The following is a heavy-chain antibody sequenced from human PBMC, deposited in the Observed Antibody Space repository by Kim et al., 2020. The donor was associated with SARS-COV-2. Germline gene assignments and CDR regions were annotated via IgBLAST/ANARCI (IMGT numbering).Heavy chain of an antibody. Sequence: SETLSLTCAVYGGSFSGYYWSWICQPPGKGLEWIGEINNSGSTNYNPSLKSRVTISVDTSTNQFPLKLSSVTAADTAVYYCASSAAPDFQHWGQGTLVTVSS. V-gene: IGHV4-34*01. CDR1: GGSFSGYY. J-gene: IGHJ1*01. CDR3: ASSAAPDFQH. CDR2: INNSGST. D-gene: IGHD6-13*01.